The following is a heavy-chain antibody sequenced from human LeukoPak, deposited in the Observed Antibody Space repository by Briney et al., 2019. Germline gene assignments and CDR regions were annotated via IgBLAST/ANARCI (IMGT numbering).Heavy chain of an antibody. CDR2: ISSNGGST. Sequence: GGSLRLSCAASGFTFSSYAMHWVRQAPGKGLEYVSAISSNGGSTYYANSVKGRFTISRDNSKNTLYLQMGSLRAEDMAVYYCARDLNSGYYSESAFFDYWGQGTLVTVSS. CDR1: GFTFSSYA. J-gene: IGHJ4*02. V-gene: IGHV3-64*01. D-gene: IGHD3-22*01. CDR3: ARDLNSGYYSESAFFDY.